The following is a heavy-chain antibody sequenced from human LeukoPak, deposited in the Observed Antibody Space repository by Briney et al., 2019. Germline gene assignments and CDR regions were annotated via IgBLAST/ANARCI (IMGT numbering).Heavy chain of an antibody. V-gene: IGHV1-2*02. CDR2: INPNSGGT. Sequence: ASVKVSCKASGYTFTGYYMHWVRQAPGQGLEWMGWINPNSGGTNYAQKFQGRVTMTRDMSISTAYMELSRLRSDDTAVYYCARVGHGFYGDYIDYWGQGTLVTVSS. CDR1: GYTFTGYY. D-gene: IGHD4-17*01. J-gene: IGHJ4*02. CDR3: ARVGHGFYGDYIDY.